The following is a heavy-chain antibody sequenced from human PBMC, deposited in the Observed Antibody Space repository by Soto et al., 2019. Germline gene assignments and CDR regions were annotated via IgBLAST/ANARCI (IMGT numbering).Heavy chain of an antibody. CDR1: GFSLTTVGVG. Sequence: QITLRESGPALVKPTQTLTLTCTFSGFSLTTVGVGVAWIRQPPGKALEWLALIYWDDDKIYSPSHKSRLTVTKDTSKNQVVFTMSNLDPTDTATYDFAHRHVSPAYVDFWGQGTLVTVSS. CDR2: IYWDDDK. CDR3: AHRHVSPAYVDF. V-gene: IGHV2-5*02. J-gene: IGHJ4*02.